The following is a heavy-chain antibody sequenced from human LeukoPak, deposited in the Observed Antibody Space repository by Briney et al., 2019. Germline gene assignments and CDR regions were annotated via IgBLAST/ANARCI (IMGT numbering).Heavy chain of an antibody. Sequence: SETLSLTCTVSGGSISSYYWSWIRQPAGKGLEWIGRIYTSGSTNYNPSLKSRVTMSVDTSKNQFSLKLSSVTAADTAVYYCARENRWFVVVPAAIQEDAFDIWGQGTMVTVSS. CDR2: IYTSGST. J-gene: IGHJ3*02. CDR3: ARENRWFVVVPAAIQEDAFDI. V-gene: IGHV4-4*07. D-gene: IGHD2-2*02. CDR1: GGSISSYY.